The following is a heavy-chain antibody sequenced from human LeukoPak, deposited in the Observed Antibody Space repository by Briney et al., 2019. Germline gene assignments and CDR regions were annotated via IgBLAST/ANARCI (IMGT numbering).Heavy chain of an antibody. J-gene: IGHJ2*01. D-gene: IGHD1-26*01. CDR3: ARDGGYGSYVSPSNWYFDL. CDR1: GFTDSSNY. V-gene: IGHV3-53*01. Sequence: GGSLRLSCAASGFTDSSNYMSWVRQAPGKGLEWVSVIYSGGSTYYADSVKGRFTISRDNSKNTLYLQMNNLRAEDTAVYYCARDGGYGSYVSPSNWYFDLWGRGTLVTVSS. CDR2: IYSGGST.